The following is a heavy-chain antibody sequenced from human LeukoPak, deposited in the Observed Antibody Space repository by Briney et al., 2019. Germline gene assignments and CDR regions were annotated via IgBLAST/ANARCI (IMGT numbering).Heavy chain of an antibody. CDR1: GYTLTELS. Sequence: ASVKVSCKVSGYTLTELSMHWVRQAPGKGLEWMGGFDPEDGETIYAQKFQGRVTMTRDTSISTAYMELSRLRSDDTAVYYCARATYGDAFDYWGQGTLVTVSS. CDR3: ARATYGDAFDY. CDR2: FDPEDGET. V-gene: IGHV1-24*01. D-gene: IGHD4-17*01. J-gene: IGHJ4*02.